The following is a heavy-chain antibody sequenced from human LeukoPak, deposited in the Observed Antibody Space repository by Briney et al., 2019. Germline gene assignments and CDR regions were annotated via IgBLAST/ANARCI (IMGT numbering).Heavy chain of an antibody. D-gene: IGHD3-10*01. CDR2: IFHTGHT. V-gene: IGHV4-30-2*01. Sequence: SETLSLACAVSGGSISSGDYHWSWIRQPPGKGLEWIGYIFHTGHTSYNPSLKSRVTISVDMSKNQIALKLSSVTAADTAVYYCARGFYGSGSHFDYWGQGSLVTVSS. CDR1: GGSISSGDYH. CDR3: ARGFYGSGSHFDY. J-gene: IGHJ4*02.